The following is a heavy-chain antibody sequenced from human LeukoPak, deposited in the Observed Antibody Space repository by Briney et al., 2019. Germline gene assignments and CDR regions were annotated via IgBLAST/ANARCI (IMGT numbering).Heavy chain of an antibody. CDR1: GYTFTSYG. CDR3: ARGMQYYDSSGYYMDY. Sequence: ASVKVSCKASGYTFTSYGISWVRQAPGQGLEWMGWISAYNGNTNYAQKLQGRVTMTTDTSTSTAYMEPRSLRSDDTAVYYCARGMQYYDSSGYYMDYWGQGTLVTVSS. J-gene: IGHJ4*02. V-gene: IGHV1-18*01. D-gene: IGHD3-22*01. CDR2: ISAYNGNT.